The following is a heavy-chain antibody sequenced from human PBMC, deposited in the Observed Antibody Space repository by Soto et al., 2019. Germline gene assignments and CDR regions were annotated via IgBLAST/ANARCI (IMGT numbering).Heavy chain of an antibody. CDR2: IKSKTDGGTT. CDR3: TTDSSRYSSSWYSYDAFDI. V-gene: IGHV3-15*07. CDR1: GFTFSNAW. D-gene: IGHD6-13*01. J-gene: IGHJ3*02. Sequence: GGSLRLSCAASGFTFSNAWMNWVRQAPGKGLEWVGRIKSKTDGGTTDYAAPVKGRFTISRDDSKNTLFLQMNSLKTEDTAVYYCTTDSSRYSSSWYSYDAFDIWGQGTMVTVSS.